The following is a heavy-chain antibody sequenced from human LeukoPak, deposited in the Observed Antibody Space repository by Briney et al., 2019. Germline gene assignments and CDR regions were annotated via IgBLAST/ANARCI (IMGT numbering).Heavy chain of an antibody. D-gene: IGHD6-13*01. CDR1: GGSISSSSYY. Sequence: SETLSLTCTVSGGSISSSSYYWGWIRQPPGKGLEWIGSIYYSGSTYYNPSLKSRVTISVDTSKNQFSLKLSSVTAADTAVYYCARTYSSSWYADYFDCWGQGTLVTVSS. V-gene: IGHV4-39*01. CDR3: ARTYSSSWYADYFDC. CDR2: IYYSGST. J-gene: IGHJ4*02.